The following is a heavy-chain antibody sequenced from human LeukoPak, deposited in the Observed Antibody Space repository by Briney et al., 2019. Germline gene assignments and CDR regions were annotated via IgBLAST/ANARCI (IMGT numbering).Heavy chain of an antibody. CDR2: IYSGGST. V-gene: IGHV3-53*04. CDR1: GFTVSSNY. CDR3: ARGSGGDGWYGDAFDI. D-gene: IGHD2-21*01. J-gene: IGHJ3*02. Sequence: GGSLRLSCAASGFTVSSNYMSWVRQAPGKGLEWVSVIYSGGSTYYADSVKGRFTISRHNSKNTLYLQMNSLIAEDTAVYYCARGSGGDGWYGDAFDIWGQGTMVTVSS.